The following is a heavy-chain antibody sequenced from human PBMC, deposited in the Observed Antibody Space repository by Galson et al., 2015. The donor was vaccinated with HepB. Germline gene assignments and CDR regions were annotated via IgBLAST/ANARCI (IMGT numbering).Heavy chain of an antibody. CDR2: IGTAGDP. D-gene: IGHD2-2*01. J-gene: IGHJ2*01. Sequence: SLRLSCAASGFTFSSYDMHWVRQATGKGLEWVSAIGTAGDPYYPGSVKGRFTISRENAKNSLYLQMNSLRAGDTAVYYCAREKAYCSSTSCYDWYFDLWGRGTLVTVSS. V-gene: IGHV3-13*05. CDR1: GFTFSSYD. CDR3: AREKAYCSSTSCYDWYFDL.